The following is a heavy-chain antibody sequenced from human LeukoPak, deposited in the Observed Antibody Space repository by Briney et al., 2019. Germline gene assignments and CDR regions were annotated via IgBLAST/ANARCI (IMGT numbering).Heavy chain of an antibody. J-gene: IGHJ5*02. D-gene: IGHD3-10*01. Sequence: RASETLSLTCTVSGGSISSGSYYWSWIRQPAGKGLEWIGRIYTSGSTNYNPSLKSRVTISVETSKNQFSLKLSSVTAADTAVYYCARTASHFVRGVIRWFDPWGQGTLVTVSS. CDR3: ARTASHFVRGVIRWFDP. CDR2: IYTSGST. V-gene: IGHV4-61*02. CDR1: GGSISSGSYY.